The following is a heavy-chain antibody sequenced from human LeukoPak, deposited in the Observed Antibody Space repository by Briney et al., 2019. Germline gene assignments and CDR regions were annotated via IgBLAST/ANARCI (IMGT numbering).Heavy chain of an antibody. J-gene: IGHJ4*02. CDR3: ARLEVATSYFDY. D-gene: IGHD5-24*01. CDR2: IYYSGST. Sequence: PSETLSLTCTVSGGSVSSSGYYWGWIRQPPGKGLEWIRSIYYSGSTYYNPSLKSRVSISVDTSKNQFSLNLTSVTAADTAVYFCARLEVATSYFDYWGQGTLVTVSS. CDR1: GGSVSSSGYY. V-gene: IGHV4-39*01.